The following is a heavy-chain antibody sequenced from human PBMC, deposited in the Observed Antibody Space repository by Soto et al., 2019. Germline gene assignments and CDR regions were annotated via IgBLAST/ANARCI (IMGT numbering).Heavy chain of an antibody. CDR2: IYHSGST. J-gene: IGHJ1*01. V-gene: IGHV4-38-2*01. CDR1: RYSFSSVNY. D-gene: IGHD6-19*01. Sequence: HTETLILTCAVFRYSFSSVNYWVWIWQPPGKGLEWIGSIYHSGSTYYNPSLKSRVTISVDTSKNQFSLKLSSVTAADTAVYYCARVGYGIAVAGKEHWGKGTLVTVS. CDR3: ARVGYGIAVAGKEH.